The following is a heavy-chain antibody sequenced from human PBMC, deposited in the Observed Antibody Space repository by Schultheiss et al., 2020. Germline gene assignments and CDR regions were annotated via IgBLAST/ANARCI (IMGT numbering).Heavy chain of an antibody. J-gene: IGHJ6*02. V-gene: IGHV3-11*01. Sequence: GGSLRLSCAASGFTFSDYYMSWIRQAPGKGLEWVSYISSSGSTIYYADSVKGRFTISRDNAKNSLYLQMNSLRAEDTAVYYCARDYLSVLYDYIWGSYGGMDVWGQGTTVTVSS. D-gene: IGHD3-16*01. CDR1: GFTFSDYY. CDR3: ARDYLSVLYDYIWGSYGGMDV. CDR2: ISSSGSTI.